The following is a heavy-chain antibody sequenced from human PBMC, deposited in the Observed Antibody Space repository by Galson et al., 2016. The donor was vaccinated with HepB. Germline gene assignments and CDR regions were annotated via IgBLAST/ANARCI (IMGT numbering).Heavy chain of an antibody. J-gene: IGHJ4*02. V-gene: IGHV3-72*01. D-gene: IGHD2-21*02. CDR1: GFTFSDYY. Sequence: SLRLSCAASGFTFSDYYMDWVRQTPGKGLEWVGRTRNKANGYTREYAASVKGRLSISRDYSQNSLYQQMNSLRSEDTAVYYCARAADCIGGACYQAFDHWGQGTLSPSPQ. CDR2: TRNKANGYTR. CDR3: ARAADCIGGACYQAFDH.